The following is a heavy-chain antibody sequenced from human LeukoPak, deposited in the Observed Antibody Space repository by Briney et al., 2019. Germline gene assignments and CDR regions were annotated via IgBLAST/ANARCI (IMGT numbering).Heavy chain of an antibody. CDR1: GGTLSNYQ. Sequence: SETLSLTCSVSGGTLSNYQWTWLRRPPAKELEWIGYIYFSGSAKYNPSLKSRVNISIDASENQFSLKLSSVTAADTAVYYCARRSWGSDFDYWGQGALVTVSS. V-gene: IGHV4-59*01. CDR2: IYFSGSA. J-gene: IGHJ4*02. CDR3: ARRSWGSDFDY. D-gene: IGHD3-16*01.